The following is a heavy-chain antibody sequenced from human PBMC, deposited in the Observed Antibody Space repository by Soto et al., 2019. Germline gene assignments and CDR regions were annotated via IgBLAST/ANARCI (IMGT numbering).Heavy chain of an antibody. V-gene: IGHV3-15*01. CDR2: IKSKTDGGTT. D-gene: IGHD1-26*01. J-gene: IGHJ6*02. CDR1: GFTFSNAW. Sequence: EVQLVESGGGLVKPGGSLRLSCAASGFTFSNAWMTWVRQAPGKGLEWVGRIKSKTDGGTTDYVAPVKGRFTISRDDSKNTMYLEMNSMKTEDTDVYDCSTRGGSYRHAWDYYYYGMDVWGQGTTVTVSS. CDR3: STRGGSYRHAWDYYYYGMDV.